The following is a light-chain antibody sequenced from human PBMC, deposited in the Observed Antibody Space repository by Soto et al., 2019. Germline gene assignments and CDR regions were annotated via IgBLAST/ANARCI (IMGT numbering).Light chain of an antibody. CDR2: FGS. CDR1: QSLLHSDGSNY. Sequence: DIVMSQSPLSLPVTPGEPASISCRSSQSLLHSDGSNYLSWYLQKPGQSPQLLIYFGSNRASGVPDRFSGSGSGTDFTLKISRVEAKDFGVYYCMQSLQTPWTFGQGTKVEIK. CDR3: MQSLQTPWT. J-gene: IGKJ1*01. V-gene: IGKV2-28*01.